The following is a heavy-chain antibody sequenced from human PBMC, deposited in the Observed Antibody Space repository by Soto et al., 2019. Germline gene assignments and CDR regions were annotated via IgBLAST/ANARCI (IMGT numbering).Heavy chain of an antibody. Sequence: PSETLSLTCTVSGGSINSYYWSWIRQPPGKGLEWIGYVYYSGSTNYNPSLRSRVAMSVDTSKNQFSLKLSSVTAADTAVYYCARGPYYTSAGFDSWGHGTLVTVSS. J-gene: IGHJ4*01. V-gene: IGHV4-59*01. CDR3: ARGPYYTSAGFDS. CDR2: VYYSGST. D-gene: IGHD3-10*01. CDR1: GGSINSYY.